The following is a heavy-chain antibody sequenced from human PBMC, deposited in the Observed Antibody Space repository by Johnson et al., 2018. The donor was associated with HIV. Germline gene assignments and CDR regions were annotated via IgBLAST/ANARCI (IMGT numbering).Heavy chain of an antibody. D-gene: IGHD4-23*01. V-gene: IGHV3-20*04. J-gene: IGHJ3*02. CDR3: ARARQGAVVKWGPGKMDAFDI. CDR1: GFTFDDHG. Sequence: VLLVESGGGVVQPGGSLRLSCAGSGFTFDDHGMSWVRQVPGKGLEWVSGINWSGGTTGYADSVKGRFTISRDNAKNSLYLQMNSLRAEDTAVYYCARARQGAVVKWGPGKMDAFDIWGQGTMVTVSS. CDR2: INWSGGTT.